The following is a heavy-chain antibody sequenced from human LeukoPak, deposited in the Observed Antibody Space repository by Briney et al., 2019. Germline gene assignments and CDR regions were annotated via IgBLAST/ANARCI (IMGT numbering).Heavy chain of an antibody. CDR1: GYTFTSYY. Sequence: ASVKVSCKASGYTFTSYYMHWVRQAPGQGLEWMGLINPSGSSTSYAQKFQGRLSLTRDMSTSTDYMELSSLRSEDTAVYYCARMDYLHYSDYWGQGTLVTVSS. D-gene: IGHD3/OR15-3a*01. V-gene: IGHV1-46*01. J-gene: IGHJ4*02. CDR3: ARMDYLHYSDY. CDR2: INPSGSST.